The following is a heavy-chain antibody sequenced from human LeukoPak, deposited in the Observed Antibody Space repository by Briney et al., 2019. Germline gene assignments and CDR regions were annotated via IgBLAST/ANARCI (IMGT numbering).Heavy chain of an antibody. Sequence: PGGFLRLSCAASGFTFSSYSMNWVRQAPGKGLEWVSSISSSSSYIYYADSVKGRFTISRDNAKNSLYLQMNSLRAEDTAVYYCAKKFGYSSSWTFDYWGQGTLVTVSS. CDR3: AKKFGYSSSWTFDY. CDR2: ISSSSSYI. CDR1: GFTFSSYS. D-gene: IGHD6-13*01. V-gene: IGHV3-21*04. J-gene: IGHJ4*02.